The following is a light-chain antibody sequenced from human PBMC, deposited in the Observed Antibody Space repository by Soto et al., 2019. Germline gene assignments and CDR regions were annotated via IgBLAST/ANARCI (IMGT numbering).Light chain of an antibody. CDR1: QSVSSY. CDR3: QQRSNWPWT. CDR2: DAS. Sequence: EIVLTQSPATLSLSPGERATLSCRASQSVSSYLAWYQQKPGQAPRLLIYDASSRATGIPARFSGSGSGTDFTLTISSLEPEDFAVYYCQQRSNWPWTFGQGTEVEI. J-gene: IGKJ1*01. V-gene: IGKV3-11*01.